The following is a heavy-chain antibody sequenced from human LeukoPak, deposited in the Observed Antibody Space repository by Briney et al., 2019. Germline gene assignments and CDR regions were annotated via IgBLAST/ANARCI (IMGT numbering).Heavy chain of an antibody. CDR2: VDPDANTK. D-gene: IGHD4-17*01. Sequence: PGGSLRLSCAASGFTFSASWMTWVRQAPGRGLEWVANVDPDANTKNYLDSVKGRFTISRENARNSLYLQMNSLRAEDTAIYYCARDPAYGALDYWGQGTLVTVSS. J-gene: IGHJ4*02. CDR3: ARDPAYGALDY. CDR1: GFTFSASW. V-gene: IGHV3-7*01.